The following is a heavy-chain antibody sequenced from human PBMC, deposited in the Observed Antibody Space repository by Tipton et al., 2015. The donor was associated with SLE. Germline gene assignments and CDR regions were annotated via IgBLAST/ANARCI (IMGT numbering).Heavy chain of an antibody. Sequence: TLSLTCAVSGYSISSGYHWGWIRQPPGKGLEWIGSIYHSGSTYYNPPLKSRVTISVDTSKNQFSLKLSSVTAADTAVYYCARDGGGDYGFDPWGQGTLVTVSS. D-gene: IGHD4-17*01. J-gene: IGHJ5*02. CDR2: IYHSGST. CDR3: ARDGGGDYGFDP. CDR1: GYSISSGYH. V-gene: IGHV4-38-2*02.